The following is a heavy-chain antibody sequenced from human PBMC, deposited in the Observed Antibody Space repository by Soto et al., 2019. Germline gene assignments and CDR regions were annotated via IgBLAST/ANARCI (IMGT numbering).Heavy chain of an antibody. D-gene: IGHD2-2*01. CDR3: ARDDGLSSTNVKAFDI. J-gene: IGHJ3*02. CDR2: ISTTSTYT. Sequence: GGSLRLSCAASGFTFSRYYMNWVRQAPGKGLEWVSSISTTSTYTHYADSLKGRFTISRHNAKKLLYLQMDSLRAEDTAVYYCARDDGLSSTNVKAFDIWGQGTKVTVSS. CDR1: GFTFSRYY. V-gene: IGHV3-21*01.